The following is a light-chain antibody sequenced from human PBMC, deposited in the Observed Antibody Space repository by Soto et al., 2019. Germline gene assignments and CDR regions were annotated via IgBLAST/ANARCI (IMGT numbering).Light chain of an antibody. CDR2: EVT. CDR3: SSYTSSSTPVL. CDR1: SSDVGGYNH. J-gene: IGLJ2*01. V-gene: IGLV2-14*01. Sequence: QSALTQPASVSGSPGQSITISCTGTSSDVGGYNHVSWFQQHPGKAPKLMIYEVTDRPSGVSNRFSGSKSGNTASLTISGLQAEDEANYYCSSYTSSSTPVLFGGGTQLTVL.